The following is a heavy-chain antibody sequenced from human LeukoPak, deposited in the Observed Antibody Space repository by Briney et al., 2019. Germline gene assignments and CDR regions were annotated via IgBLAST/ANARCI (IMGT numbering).Heavy chain of an antibody. V-gene: IGHV3-30*02. J-gene: IGHJ4*02. Sequence: GGSLRLSCAASGFTFSSYEMNWVRQAPGKGLEWVAFIRYDGSNKYYAYSVRGRFTISRDNSKNTLFLQMNSLRPEDTAVYFCAKGPITLALHYFDYWGQGTLVTVSS. CDR1: GFTFSSYE. D-gene: IGHD3-10*01. CDR2: IRYDGSNK. CDR3: AKGPITLALHYFDY.